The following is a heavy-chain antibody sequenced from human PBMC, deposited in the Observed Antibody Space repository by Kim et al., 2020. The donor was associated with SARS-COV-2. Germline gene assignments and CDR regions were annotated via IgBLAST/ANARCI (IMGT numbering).Heavy chain of an antibody. V-gene: IGHV3-30*04. CDR3: ARAVADTAMVGVAFDI. CDR1: GFTFSSYA. D-gene: IGHD5-18*01. CDR2: ISYDGSNK. Sequence: GGSLRLSCAASGFTFSSYAMHWVRQAPGKGLEWVAVISYDGSNKYYADSVKGRFTISRDNSKNTLYLQMNSLRAEDTAVYYCARAVADTAMVGVAFDIWG. J-gene: IGHJ3*02.